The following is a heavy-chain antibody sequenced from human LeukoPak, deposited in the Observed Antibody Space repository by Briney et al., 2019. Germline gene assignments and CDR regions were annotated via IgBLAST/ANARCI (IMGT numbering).Heavy chain of an antibody. V-gene: IGHV3-48*01. J-gene: IGHJ4*02. CDR2: ITFSSSII. CDR1: GFTFSSYS. D-gene: IGHD4-17*01. CDR3: ARDRLHYGEYEKTFDY. Sequence: PGGPLRLSCAASGFTFSSYSMNWVRQAPGKGLEWVPYITFSSSIIYYADSVKGRFTISRDNAKNSLYLQMNSLRAEDTAVYYCARDRLHYGEYEKTFDYWGQGTLVSVSS.